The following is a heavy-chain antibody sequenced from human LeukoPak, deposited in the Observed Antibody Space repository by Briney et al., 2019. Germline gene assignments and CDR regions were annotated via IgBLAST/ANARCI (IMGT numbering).Heavy chain of an antibody. V-gene: IGHV3-23*01. Sequence: GGSLRLSCAASGFTFSSYAMSWVRQAPGKGLEWVSAISGSGGSTYYADSVKGRFTISRDNSKNTLYLQMNSLRAEDTAVYYCAKNLWGGSGGSHYYYYYGMDVWGQGTTVTVSS. J-gene: IGHJ6*02. CDR2: ISGSGGST. D-gene: IGHD3-10*01. CDR1: GFTFSSYA. CDR3: AKNLWGGSGGSHYYYYYGMDV.